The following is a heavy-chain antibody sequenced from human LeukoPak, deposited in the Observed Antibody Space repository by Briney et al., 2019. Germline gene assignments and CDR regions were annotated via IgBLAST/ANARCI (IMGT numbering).Heavy chain of an antibody. D-gene: IGHD3-22*01. J-gene: IGHJ6*02. CDR1: GFTFSSYS. CDR2: ISSSSSYI. Sequence: GGSLRLPCAASGFTFSSYSMNWVRQAPGKGLEWVSSISSSSSYIYYADSVKGRFTISRDNAKNSLYLQMNSLRAEDTAVYYCARDRRGYYDSSGNKGPYYYGMDVWGQGTTVTVSS. CDR3: ARDRRGYYDSSGNKGPYYYGMDV. V-gene: IGHV3-21*01.